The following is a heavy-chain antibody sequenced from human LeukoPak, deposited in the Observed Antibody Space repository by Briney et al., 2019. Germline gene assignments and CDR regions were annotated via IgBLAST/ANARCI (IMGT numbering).Heavy chain of an antibody. V-gene: IGHV3-23*01. Sequence: GRSLRLSCAASGFTFSNYGIHWVRQAPGKGLEWISAISGSGDDTYYADSVKGQFTISRDNSKNTLYLQMNSLRAEDTAVYYCAKDAYSSGYYNYFDHWGQGTLVTVSS. CDR3: AKDAYSSGYYNYFDH. CDR2: ISGSGDDT. CDR1: GFTFSNYG. D-gene: IGHD3-22*01. J-gene: IGHJ4*02.